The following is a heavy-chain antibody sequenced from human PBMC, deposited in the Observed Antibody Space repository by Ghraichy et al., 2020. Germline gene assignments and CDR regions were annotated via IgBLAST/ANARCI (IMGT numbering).Heavy chain of an antibody. CDR2: ISYDGSNK. Sequence: GGSLRLSCAASGFTFSSYAMHWVRQAPGKGLEWVAVISYDGSNKYYADSVKGRFTISRDNSKNTLYLQMNSLRAEDTAVYYCARDGYCSSTSCYTISDAFDIWGQGTMVTVSS. D-gene: IGHD2-2*02. CDR1: GFTFSSYA. CDR3: ARDGYCSSTSCYTISDAFDI. V-gene: IGHV3-30*04. J-gene: IGHJ3*02.